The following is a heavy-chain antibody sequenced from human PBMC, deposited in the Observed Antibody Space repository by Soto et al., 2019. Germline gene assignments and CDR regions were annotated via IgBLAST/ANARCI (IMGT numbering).Heavy chain of an antibody. CDR3: TTKTTLSRLGIDV. CDR1: GFTFSTAW. Sequence: EVQLVESGGGLVKPGGSLRLSCAASGFTFSTAWMTWVRQAPGKGLEWVGRIKSAAAGGTTDYAAPVRCRFTISRDDSKNTLSLQMSSLKSEDTAVYYCTTKTTLSRLGIDVWGQGTPVTVSS. J-gene: IGHJ6*02. D-gene: IGHD4-4*01. V-gene: IGHV3-15*07. CDR2: IKSAAAGGTT.